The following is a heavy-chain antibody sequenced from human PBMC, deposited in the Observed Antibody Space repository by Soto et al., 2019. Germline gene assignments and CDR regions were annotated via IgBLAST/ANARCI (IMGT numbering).Heavy chain of an antibody. CDR3: ATEPFDY. V-gene: IGHV3-48*04. CDR1: GLDVGFYP. Sequence: PGGSLRLSCAASGLDVGFYPMNWVRQAQGKGLEWVSYIGARGFPIYYADSVRGRFAMSRDNANNSVFLQMDSLRAEDTAQYFCATEPFDYWGRGALVTVSS. J-gene: IGHJ4*02. CDR2: IGARGFPI.